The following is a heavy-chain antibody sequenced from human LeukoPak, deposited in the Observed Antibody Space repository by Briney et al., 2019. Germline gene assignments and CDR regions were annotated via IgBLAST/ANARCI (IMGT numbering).Heavy chain of an antibody. CDR3: ARVQQWLLRGAFDI. D-gene: IGHD6-19*01. CDR1: GGSISSYY. Sequence: PSETLSLTCTVSGGSISSYYWSWIRQPPGKGLEWIGYIYYSGSTSYNPSPKSRVTISVDTSKNQFSLKLRSVTAADTAVYYCARVQQWLLRGAFDIWGQGTMVTVSS. CDR2: IYYSGST. J-gene: IGHJ3*02. V-gene: IGHV4-59*01.